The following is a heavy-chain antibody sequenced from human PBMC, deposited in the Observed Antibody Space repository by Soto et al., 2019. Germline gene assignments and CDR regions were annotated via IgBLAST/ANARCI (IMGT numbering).Heavy chain of an antibody. CDR2: ISSDGDIT. V-gene: IGHV3-64*04. CDR1: GFTFSEYS. Sequence: GGSLRLSCSASGFTFSEYSMHWVRQAPGKGLQYVSTISSDGDITYYADSVKGRFTISRDNSKNTLYLQMNSLRPEDTAVYYCARARGYYYGMDVWGQGTTVTVYS. CDR3: ARARGYYYGMDV. J-gene: IGHJ6*02.